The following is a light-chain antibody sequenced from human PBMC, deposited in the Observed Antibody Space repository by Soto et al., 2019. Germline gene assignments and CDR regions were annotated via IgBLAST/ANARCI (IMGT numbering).Light chain of an antibody. Sequence: DIQMTQSPSSLSASVGDRVTITCQASQYISNYLNWYQQKPGKAPKLLIYDAYNLETGIPSRFNGSGSETDFTFTINSLQPGDIATYYCQHYQTLPLTFGGGTKVEIK. CDR2: DAY. CDR3: QHYQTLPLT. CDR1: QYISNY. J-gene: IGKJ4*01. V-gene: IGKV1-33*01.